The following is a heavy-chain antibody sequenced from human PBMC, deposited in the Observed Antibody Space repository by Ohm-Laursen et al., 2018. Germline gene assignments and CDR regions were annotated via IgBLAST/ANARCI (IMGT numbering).Heavy chain of an antibody. CDR1: GFTFSNAW. Sequence: SLRLSCAASGFTFSNAWMSWVRQAPGKGLEWVSTVGDSGSNTYYADSVKGRFTISRDNSKNTLYLQMNSLRAEDTAVYYCAKGRSGHPRGVGAFDIWGQGTMVTVSS. V-gene: IGHV3-23*01. D-gene: IGHD3-16*01. CDR2: VGDSGSNT. CDR3: AKGRSGHPRGVGAFDI. J-gene: IGHJ3*02.